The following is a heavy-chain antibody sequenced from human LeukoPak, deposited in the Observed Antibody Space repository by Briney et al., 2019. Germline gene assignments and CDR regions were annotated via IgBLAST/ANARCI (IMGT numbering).Heavy chain of an antibody. J-gene: IGHJ3*02. CDR2: IYYSGST. V-gene: IGHV4-39*01. Sequence: SETLSLTCTVSGSSISSSSYYWGWIRQPPGKGLEWIGSIYYSGSTYYNPSLKSRVTISVDTSKNQFSLKLSSVTAADTAVYYCARNYDSSGYYYLAAFDIWGQGTMVTVSS. D-gene: IGHD3-22*01. CDR1: GSSISSSSYY. CDR3: ARNYDSSGYYYLAAFDI.